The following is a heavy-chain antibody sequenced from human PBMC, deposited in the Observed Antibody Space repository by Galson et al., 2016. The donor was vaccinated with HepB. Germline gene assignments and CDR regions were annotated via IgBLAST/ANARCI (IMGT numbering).Heavy chain of an antibody. CDR1: EIPVSSTY. Sequence: SLRLSCAASEIPVSSTYLSWVRQAPGKGLEWVSFVYTGGNTYYADSVKGRFTFSRNNSKNTLYLQMNSLRAEDTAVYYCAIFRVAPPAFSWGQGTQVIVSP. V-gene: IGHV3-53*01. D-gene: IGHD1-14*01. CDR3: AIFRVAPPAFS. J-gene: IGHJ5*02. CDR2: VYTGGNT.